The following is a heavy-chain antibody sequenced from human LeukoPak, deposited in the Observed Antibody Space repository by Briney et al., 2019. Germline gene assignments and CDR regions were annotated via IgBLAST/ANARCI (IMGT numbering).Heavy chain of an antibody. CDR3: ARGDWKTLPTVVTPPRYYYYGMDV. CDR2: INPNSGGT. D-gene: IGHD4-23*01. Sequence: RASVKVSCKASGYPFSGYYIHWVRQALGQGLEWMGWINPNSGGTNYAQKFQGRVTMTRDTSISTAYMELSSLRSEDTAVYYCARGDWKTLPTVVTPPRYYYYGMDVWGQGTTVTVSS. J-gene: IGHJ6*02. V-gene: IGHV1-2*02. CDR1: GYPFSGYY.